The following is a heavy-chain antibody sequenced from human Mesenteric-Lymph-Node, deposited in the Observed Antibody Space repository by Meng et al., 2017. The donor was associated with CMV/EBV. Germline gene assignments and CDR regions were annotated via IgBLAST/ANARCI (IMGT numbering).Heavy chain of an antibody. CDR3: ARYLDCSSTSCPFDY. CDR2: INWNGGST. V-gene: IGHV3-20*04. J-gene: IGHJ4*02. D-gene: IGHD2-2*01. CDR1: GFTFADSW. Sequence: GESLKISCAASGFTFADSWMHWVRQAPGKGLEWVSGINWNGGSTGYADSVKGRFTISRDNAKNSLYLQMNSLRAEDTALYYCARYLDCSSTSCPFDYWGQGTLVTVSS.